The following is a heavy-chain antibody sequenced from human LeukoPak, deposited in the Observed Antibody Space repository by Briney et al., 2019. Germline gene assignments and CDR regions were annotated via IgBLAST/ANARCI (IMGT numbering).Heavy chain of an antibody. CDR2: IKQDGSEK. CDR3: AGDPDMVRGVNFDY. D-gene: IGHD3-10*01. V-gene: IGHV3-7*03. J-gene: IGHJ4*02. Sequence: GGSLRLSCAASGFTFSIHWMNWVRQAPGKGLEWVANIKQDGSEKYYVDSVKGRFTISRDNAKNSLYLQMNSLRAEDTAVYYCAGDPDMVRGVNFDYWGQGTLVTVSS. CDR1: GFTFSIHW.